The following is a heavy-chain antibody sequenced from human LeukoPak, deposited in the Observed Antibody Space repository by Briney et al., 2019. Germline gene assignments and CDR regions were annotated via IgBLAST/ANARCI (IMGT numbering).Heavy chain of an antibody. CDR2: IWYDGSSK. CDR3: ARAGTCSSTSCDGGIEY. Sequence: GGSLTLSCAASGFTFSSYGLHWVRQAPGKGREWLAVIWYDGSSKYYADSVKGRFTVSRDNSKNLLYLQMDSLRVEDTAVYYCARAGTCSSTSCDGGIEYWGQGTLVTVSS. D-gene: IGHD2-2*01. CDR1: GFTFSSYG. V-gene: IGHV3-33*03. J-gene: IGHJ4*02.